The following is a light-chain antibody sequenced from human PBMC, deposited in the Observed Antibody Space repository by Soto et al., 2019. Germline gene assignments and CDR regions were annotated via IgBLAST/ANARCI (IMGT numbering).Light chain of an antibody. Sequence: DIQMTQSPSTLSASVGDRVTITCRASQSIRNWLAWYQQKPGKAPKLLIHQASTLQSGVPSRFSGSGSGTEFTLNISSLQPDDFATYYCQQYNSHSETFGQGTKMDIK. CDR1: QSIRNW. V-gene: IGKV1-5*03. J-gene: IGKJ1*01. CDR3: QQYNSHSET. CDR2: QAS.